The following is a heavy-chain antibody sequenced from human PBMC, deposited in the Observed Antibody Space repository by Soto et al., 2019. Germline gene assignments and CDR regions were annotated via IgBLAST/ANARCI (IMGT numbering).Heavy chain of an antibody. D-gene: IGHD3-3*01. CDR2: IYYSGST. CDR3: ARVAQDCGSGYNGWVDP. CDR1: GGSISSYY. V-gene: IGHV4-59*01. J-gene: IGHJ5*02. Sequence: QVQLQESGPGLVKPSETLSLTCTVSGGSISSYYWSWIRQPPGKGLEWIGYIYYSGSTNYNPSLRSRATIAGDTAKNQSSLTLSSVTAADTAVYYCARVAQDCGSGYNGWVDPWGQGTLVTVSA.